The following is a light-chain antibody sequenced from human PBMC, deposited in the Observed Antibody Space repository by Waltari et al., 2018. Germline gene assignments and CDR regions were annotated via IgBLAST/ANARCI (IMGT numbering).Light chain of an antibody. J-gene: IGKJ2*01. V-gene: IGKV3-15*01. CDR1: QSVSSN. Sequence: EIVMTQSPATLSVSPGDTASLSCRASQSVSSNLAWYQQKPGQPPRLLIYGAYTRATGIPARFSGSGSGTEFTLTISSLQSEDFAVYYCQQYNNWPPYTFGQGTKLEIK. CDR2: GAY. CDR3: QQYNNWPPYT.